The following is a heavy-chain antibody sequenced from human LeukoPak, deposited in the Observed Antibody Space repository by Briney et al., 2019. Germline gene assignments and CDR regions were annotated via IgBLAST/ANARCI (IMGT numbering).Heavy chain of an antibody. Sequence: ASVKVSCKASGYTFTSYDINWVRQATGQGLEWMGWMNPNSGNTGYAQKFQGRVTMTWNTSISTAYMELSSLRSEDTAVYYCARTDNPAPLGAFDIWGQGTMVTVSS. J-gene: IGHJ3*02. CDR2: MNPNSGNT. V-gene: IGHV1-8*01. CDR1: GYTFTSYD. CDR3: ARTDNPAPLGAFDI. D-gene: IGHD5-24*01.